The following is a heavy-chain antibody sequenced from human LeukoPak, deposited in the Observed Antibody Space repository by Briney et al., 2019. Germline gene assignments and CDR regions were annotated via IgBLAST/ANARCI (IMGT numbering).Heavy chain of an antibody. Sequence: SETLSLTCTVSGDSISSRSYYWGWIRQPPGKGLEWIGSIYYSGSTYYNPSLKSRVTISVDTSKNQFSLKLSSVTAADTAVYYCARDLRSGYGSGSDYYYYYYMDVWGKGTTVTVSS. CDR3: ARDLRSGYGSGSDYYYYYYMDV. V-gene: IGHV4-39*07. CDR1: GDSISSRSYY. CDR2: IYYSGST. D-gene: IGHD3-10*01. J-gene: IGHJ6*03.